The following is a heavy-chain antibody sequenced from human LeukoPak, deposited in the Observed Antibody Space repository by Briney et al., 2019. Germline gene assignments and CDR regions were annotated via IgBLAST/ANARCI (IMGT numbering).Heavy chain of an antibody. J-gene: IGHJ5*02. D-gene: IGHD6-19*01. CDR1: GYTFTRYG. CDR3: ASERAGTQPNWFDP. Sequence: ASVRVSCKASGYTFTRYGIIWVRQAPGQGLEWMGRIIPILGIANYAQKFQGRVTMTRDTSTSTVYMELSSLRSEDTAVYYCASERAGTQPNWFDPWGQGTLVTVSS. V-gene: IGHV1-69*04. CDR2: IIPILGIA.